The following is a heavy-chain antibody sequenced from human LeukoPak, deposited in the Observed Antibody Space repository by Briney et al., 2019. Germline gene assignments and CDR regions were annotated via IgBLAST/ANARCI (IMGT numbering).Heavy chain of an antibody. Sequence: PGGSLRLSCTASGFTFSTYWMSWVRQAPGKGLEWVANIKQDGSEKYYVDSVKGRFTISRDNAKNSLYLQMNSLRAEDTAVYYCARAHGSGYYAIGYWGQGTLVTVSS. CDR2: IKQDGSEK. CDR3: ARAHGSGYYAIGY. CDR1: GFTFSTYW. V-gene: IGHV3-7*01. D-gene: IGHD3-22*01. J-gene: IGHJ4*02.